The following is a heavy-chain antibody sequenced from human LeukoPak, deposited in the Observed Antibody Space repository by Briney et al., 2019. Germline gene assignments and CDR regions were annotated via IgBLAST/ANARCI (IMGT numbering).Heavy chain of an antibody. V-gene: IGHV7-4-1*02. J-gene: IGHJ5*02. CDR2: INTDTGNP. CDR1: GYTFTSYA. Sequence: GASVKVSCKASGYTFTSYAMNWVRQAPAQGLEWMGWINTDTGNPTYAQGFTGRFVFSLDTSVSTAYLQISSLKAEDTAVYYCARGSSGPYNWFDPWGQGTLVTVSS. D-gene: IGHD6-6*01. CDR3: ARGSSGPYNWFDP.